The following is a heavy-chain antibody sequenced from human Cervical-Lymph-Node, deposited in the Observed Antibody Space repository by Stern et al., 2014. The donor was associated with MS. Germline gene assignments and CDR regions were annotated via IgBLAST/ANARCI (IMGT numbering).Heavy chain of an antibody. CDR1: GFPFSTYA. CDR3: GRDLHYWTADA. D-gene: IGHD1-1*01. V-gene: IGHV3-23*04. Sequence: EVQLVESGGGLVQPGGSLRLSWAVSGFPFSTYAMRWVRQAPGKGLEWVSGSVGDGGPHYADSVRGRFTISRDNSQNMLYLQMDNLRAEDTAIYYCGRDLHYWTADAWGQGTLVTVSS. J-gene: IGHJ5*02. CDR2: GSVGDGGP.